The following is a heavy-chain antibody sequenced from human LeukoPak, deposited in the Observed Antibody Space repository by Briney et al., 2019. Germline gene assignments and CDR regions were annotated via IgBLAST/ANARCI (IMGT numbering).Heavy chain of an antibody. CDR3: ARAGENYYDSSGPLDW. Sequence: GGSLRLSCAASGFTFSRYTMSWVRQAPGKGLEWVSVIYSGGSTYYADSVKGRFTISRDNSKNTLYLQMNSLRAEDTAVYYCARAGENYYDSSGPLDWWGQGTLVTVSS. D-gene: IGHD3-22*01. CDR2: IYSGGST. J-gene: IGHJ4*02. CDR1: GFTFSRYT. V-gene: IGHV3-66*01.